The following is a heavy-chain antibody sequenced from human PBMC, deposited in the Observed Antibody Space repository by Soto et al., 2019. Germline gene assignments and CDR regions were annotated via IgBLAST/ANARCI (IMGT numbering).Heavy chain of an antibody. J-gene: IGHJ6*03. Sequence: QLQLQESGPGLVMPSETLSLTCTVSGASISSSNYYWVWMRQPPGEGLEWVVSVSYSETSNYNPSLKSRISISVDTSKNQLSLRLNSVTAADTAVYYCGSQTSGRDYMDVWGEGTTVTVSS. CDR3: GSQTSGRDYMDV. CDR1: GASISSSNYY. D-gene: IGHD3-10*01. CDR2: VSYSETS. V-gene: IGHV4-39*01.